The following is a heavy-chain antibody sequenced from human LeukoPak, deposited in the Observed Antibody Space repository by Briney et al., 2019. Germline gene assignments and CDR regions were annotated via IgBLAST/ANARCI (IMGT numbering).Heavy chain of an antibody. Sequence: SETLSLTCTVSGGSLSSGDYYWSWLRQPPGTGLEWLGYIYYSGSTYYNPSLKSRVTISEDTSKNQFSLKLSSVTAADTAVYYCARDMMEAFDIWGQGTMVTVSS. D-gene: IGHD1-1*01. CDR1: GGSLSSGDYY. V-gene: IGHV4-30-4*08. J-gene: IGHJ3*02. CDR2: IYYSGST. CDR3: ARDMMEAFDI.